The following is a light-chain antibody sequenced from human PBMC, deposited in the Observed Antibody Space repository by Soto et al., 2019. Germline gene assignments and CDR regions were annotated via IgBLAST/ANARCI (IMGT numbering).Light chain of an antibody. CDR3: TSYAGSNNFFYV. J-gene: IGLJ1*01. V-gene: IGLV2-8*01. Sequence: QSALTQPPSASGSPGQSVTISCTGTSSDVGGYNYVSWYQQHPGKAPKLMIYEVSKRPSGVPDRFSGSKSGNTASLAVSGLQAEDEADYYCTSYAGSNNFFYVSGXGTKVTVL. CDR1: SSDVGGYNY. CDR2: EVS.